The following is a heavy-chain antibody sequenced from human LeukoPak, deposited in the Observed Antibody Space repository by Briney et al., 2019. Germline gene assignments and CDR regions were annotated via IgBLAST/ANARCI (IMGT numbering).Heavy chain of an antibody. CDR2: IIPIFGTA. V-gene: IGHV1-69*13. J-gene: IGHJ5*02. CDR3: AAGLGESSGYYYVFGLS. CDR1: GGTFSSNA. D-gene: IGHD3-22*01. Sequence: SVKVSCKASGGTFSSNAISWVRQAPGQGLEWMGGIIPIFGTANYAEKFQGRVTITADESTSTAYMELSSLRSEDTAVYYCAAGLGESSGYYYVFGLSWGQGTLVTVSS.